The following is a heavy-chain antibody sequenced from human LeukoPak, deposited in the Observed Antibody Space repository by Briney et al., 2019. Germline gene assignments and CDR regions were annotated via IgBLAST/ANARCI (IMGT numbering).Heavy chain of an antibody. V-gene: IGHV3-7*03. D-gene: IGHD3-3*01. CDR2: IKQDGSEK. CDR3: ARGGISIFAVVIYMDV. J-gene: IGHJ6*03. Sequence: GGSLRLSCAASGFTFSSYWMSWVRQAPGKGLEWVANIKQDGSEKYYVDSVKGRFTISRDNAKNSLYLQMNSLRAEDTALYYCARGGISIFAVVIYMDVWGKGTTVTVSS. CDR1: GFTFSSYW.